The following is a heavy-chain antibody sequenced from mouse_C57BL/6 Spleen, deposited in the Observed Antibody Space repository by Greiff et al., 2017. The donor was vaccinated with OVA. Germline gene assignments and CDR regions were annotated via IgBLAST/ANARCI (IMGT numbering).Heavy chain of an antibody. CDR3: ARDGRQRGFAY. CDR1: GFTFSSYA. CDR2: ISDGGSYT. Sequence: EVKVVESGGGLVKPGGSLKLSCAASGFTFSSYAMSWVRQTPEKRLEWVATISDGGSYTYYPDNVKGRFTISRDNAKNNLYLQMSHLKSEDTAMYYCARDGRQRGFAYWGQGTLVTVSA. J-gene: IGHJ3*01. V-gene: IGHV5-4*01.